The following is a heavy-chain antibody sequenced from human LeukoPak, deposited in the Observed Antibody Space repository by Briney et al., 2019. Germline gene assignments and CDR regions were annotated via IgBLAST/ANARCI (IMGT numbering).Heavy chain of an antibody. CDR1: GFTFDEHA. D-gene: IGHD1-1*01. Sequence: GGSLRLSCATSGFTFDEHAMHWVRQVPGRGLEWVSLISGDGANEYYADSVKGRFTISRDNSRNSLFLQMNSLRTEDTALYFCAKRSGAPNIFDYWGQGVLVTVSS. CDR3: AKRSGAPNIFDY. CDR2: ISGDGANE. J-gene: IGHJ4*02. V-gene: IGHV3-43*02.